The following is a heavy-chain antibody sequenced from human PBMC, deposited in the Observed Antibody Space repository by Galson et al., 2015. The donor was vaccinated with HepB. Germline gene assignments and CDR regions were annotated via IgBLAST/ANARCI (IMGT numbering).Heavy chain of an antibody. CDR2: ITGKGDST. J-gene: IGHJ4*01. CDR1: GFAFDSHA. Sequence: SLRLSCAASGFAFDSHAMSWVRQAPGRGLEWISGITGKGDSTFYADSVKGRFTVSKDNSNNMLYLQMNSLRAEDAGLYFCAKVFPGKTDGWYRQALYYFDSWGHGTRVTVSS. CDR3: AKVFPGKTDGWYRQALYYFDS. D-gene: IGHD6-19*01. V-gene: IGHV3-23*01.